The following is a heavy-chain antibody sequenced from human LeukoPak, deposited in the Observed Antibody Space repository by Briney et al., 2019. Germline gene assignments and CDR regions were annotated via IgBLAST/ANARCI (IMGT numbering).Heavy chain of an antibody. CDR2: ISYDGSNK. CDR1: GFTFSSYA. V-gene: IGHV3-30-3*01. J-gene: IGHJ4*02. D-gene: IGHD2-2*01. Sequence: PGGSLRLSCAASGFTFSSYAMHWVRQAPGKGLEWVAVISYDGSNKYCADSVKGRFTISRDNSKNTLYLQMNSLRAEDTAVYYCARETPRYCSSTSCLFDYWGQGTLVTVSS. CDR3: ARETPRYCSSTSCLFDY.